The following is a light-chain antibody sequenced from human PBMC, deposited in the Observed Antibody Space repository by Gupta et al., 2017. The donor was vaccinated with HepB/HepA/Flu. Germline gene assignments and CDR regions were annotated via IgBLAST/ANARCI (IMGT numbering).Light chain of an antibody. V-gene: IGKV4-1*01. CDR1: QSGLYSSKNKNY. J-gene: IGKJ1*01. CDR3: RQQDSTPPT. Sequence: DIVITHSPDSRAVSLGERATINCKSSQSGLYSSKNKNYLAWYQQKPGQPPKLLIYCGSTRESGVPHRFSGSRSGRDFTLTISSLQAEDVAVYYCRQQDSTPPTFGQGTKVEIK. CDR2: CGS.